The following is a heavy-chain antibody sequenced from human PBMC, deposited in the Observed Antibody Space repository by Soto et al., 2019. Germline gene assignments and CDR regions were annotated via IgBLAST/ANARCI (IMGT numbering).Heavy chain of an antibody. V-gene: IGHV4-30-2*01. CDR3: ARRYRVYFAD. Sequence: SETLSLTCAVSAGSLSRGGYSWSWIRQPPGKGLEWIGYIYHSGSTYYNPSLKSRVTISVDRSKNQFSLKLSSVTAADTAVYYCARRYRVYFADRGQRSSVTVSS. CDR1: AGSLSRGGYS. D-gene: IGHD1-26*01. J-gene: IGHJ4*02. CDR2: IYHSGST.